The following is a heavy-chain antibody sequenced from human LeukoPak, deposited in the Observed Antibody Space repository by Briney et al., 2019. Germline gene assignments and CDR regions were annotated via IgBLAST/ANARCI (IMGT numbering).Heavy chain of an antibody. CDR3: ARQDSGTYLNPLDI. D-gene: IGHD1-26*01. CDR2: IYYTGST. Sequence: SETLSLTCIVSGGSISSYYWSWIRQPPGKGLEWIGYIYYTGSTNYNPSLKSRVTISVDTSKNHLSLKLRSVTAADTAVYYCARQDSGTYLNPLDIWGQGTVVTVSS. J-gene: IGHJ3*02. CDR1: GGSISSYY. V-gene: IGHV4-59*08.